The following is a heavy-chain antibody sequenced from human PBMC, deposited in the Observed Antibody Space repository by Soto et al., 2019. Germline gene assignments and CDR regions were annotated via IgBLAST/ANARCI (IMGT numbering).Heavy chain of an antibody. CDR3: ARGPYSWGRHYYYYGVDV. D-gene: IGHD5-18*01. V-gene: IGHV3-30*03. Sequence: GGSLRLSCAASGFTFSSYGMHWVRQAPGKGLEWVAVISYDGSNKYYTNSVQGRFTISRDNSKNTLYLQMNSLRAEDTAVYYCARGPYSWGRHYYYYGVDVLGQGTTVTVSS. J-gene: IGHJ6*02. CDR1: GFTFSSYG. CDR2: ISYDGSNK.